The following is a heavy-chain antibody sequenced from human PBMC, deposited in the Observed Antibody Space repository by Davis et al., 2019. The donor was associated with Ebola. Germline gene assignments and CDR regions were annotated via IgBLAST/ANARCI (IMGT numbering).Heavy chain of an antibody. J-gene: IGHJ4*02. Sequence: GESLKISCAASGFTFSSFPMSWIRLAPGKGLEWVSGISDTGGLTDYADSVKGRFTISRDNSKNTLYLQTNSLRAEDTALYYCAKGRYCGGDCYAYFDYWGQGTRSPSPQ. D-gene: IGHD2-21*02. V-gene: IGHV3-23*01. CDR1: GFTFSSFP. CDR3: AKGRYCGGDCYAYFDY. CDR2: ISDTGGLT.